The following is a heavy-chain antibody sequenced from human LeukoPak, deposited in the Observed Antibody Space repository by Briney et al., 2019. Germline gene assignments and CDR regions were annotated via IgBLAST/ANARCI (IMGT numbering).Heavy chain of an antibody. V-gene: IGHV3-7*01. Sequence: PGGSLRLSCAASGFTFDDYAMHWVRQAPGKGLEWVANIRQDGSGKFYADSVKGRFTISRDNAKNSLFLQMNSLRAEDTAVYFCARWLYNSGWAIDYWGQGTLVTVSS. CDR2: IRQDGSGK. D-gene: IGHD6-19*01. J-gene: IGHJ4*02. CDR1: GFTFDDYA. CDR3: ARWLYNSGWAIDY.